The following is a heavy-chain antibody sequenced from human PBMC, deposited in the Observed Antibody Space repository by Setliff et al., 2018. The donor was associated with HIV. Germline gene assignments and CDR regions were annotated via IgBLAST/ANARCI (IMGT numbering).Heavy chain of an antibody. D-gene: IGHD6-19*01. V-gene: IGHV4-59*08. CDR1: NGSISYYY. Sequence: SETLSLTCTVSNGSISYYYWTWIRQPPGKGLEFIGYIYYSGSTNYNPSLNSRVTISLDTSRNQFSLKLSSVTAADTAVYYCARQGGYSSPLSIWGQGTMVTVSS. CDR2: IYYSGST. J-gene: IGHJ3*02. CDR3: ARQGGYSSPLSI.